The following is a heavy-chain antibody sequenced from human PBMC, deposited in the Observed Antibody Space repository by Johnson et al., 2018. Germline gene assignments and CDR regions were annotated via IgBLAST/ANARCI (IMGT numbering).Heavy chain of an antibody. V-gene: IGHV4-59*01. J-gene: IGHJ6*02. CDR2: IYYSGSA. CDR1: DDSISSYY. CDR3: ARGVREQAAGTRDYYISGMDV. Sequence: QVQLQESGPGLVKXSETXSLXCSVSDDSISSYYWTWIRQPPGRGLEWLGYIYYSGSANSNPSLKSRVTLSVETSKSPISLKFNAVTAADPAGYFCARGVREQAAGTRDYYISGMDVWGQGTTVTVSS. D-gene: IGHD6-13*01.